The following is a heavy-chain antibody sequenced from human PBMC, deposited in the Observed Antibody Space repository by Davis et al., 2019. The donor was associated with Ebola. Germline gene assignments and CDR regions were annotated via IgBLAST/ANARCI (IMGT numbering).Heavy chain of an antibody. D-gene: IGHD2-8*01. Sequence: PSETLSLTCTASGASISSRDYYWSWIRQPPGKGLEWIGYISSSGDIHLSPSLRSRASIFRDTFKNHFSVALTSVTAADTAVYYCARVGDFQGVYWGQGILVSVSS. J-gene: IGHJ4*02. CDR2: ISSSGDI. CDR3: ARVGDFQGVY. V-gene: IGHV4-61*03. CDR1: GASISSRDYY.